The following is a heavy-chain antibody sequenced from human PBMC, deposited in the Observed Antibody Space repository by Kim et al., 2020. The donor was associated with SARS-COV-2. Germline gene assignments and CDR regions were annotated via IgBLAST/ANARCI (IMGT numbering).Heavy chain of an antibody. CDR1: GGTFSSYA. J-gene: IGHJ5*02. CDR2: IIPIFGTA. CDR3: ARVRSWVEQWLENWFDP. V-gene: IGHV1-69*13. D-gene: IGHD6-19*01. Sequence: SVKVSCKASGGTFSSYAISWVRQAPGQGLEWMGGIIPIFGTANYAQKFQGRVTITADESTSTAYMELSSLRSEDTAVYYCARVRSWVEQWLENWFDPWGQGTLVTVSS.